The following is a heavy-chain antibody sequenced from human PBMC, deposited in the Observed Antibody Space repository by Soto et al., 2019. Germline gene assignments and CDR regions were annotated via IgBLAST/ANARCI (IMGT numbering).Heavy chain of an antibody. CDR3: ERDDGLCDVGRCYGVPLDV. CDR1: GFTVSSKY. J-gene: IGHJ6*04. CDR2: IQSGGPT. Sequence: EVQLVESGGGLVQPGGSLRLSCAASGFTVSSKYMSWVRHAPGKGLEWVSLIQSGGPTYYADSVKGRFTISRDTSENTVHLQLDSLRAEDTAVYYCERDDGLCDVGRCYGVPLDVWGKGNTVTVSS. V-gene: IGHV3-66*01. D-gene: IGHD2-15*01.